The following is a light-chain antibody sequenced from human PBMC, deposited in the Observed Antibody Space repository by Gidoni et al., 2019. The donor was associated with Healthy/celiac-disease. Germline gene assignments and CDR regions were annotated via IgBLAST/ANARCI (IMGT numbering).Light chain of an antibody. V-gene: IGKV1-33*01. CDR1: QDISNY. J-gene: IGKJ1*01. Sequence: DIQMTQSPSSLSASVGDRVTITCQASQDISNYLNWYQQKPGKAPKLLIYDASNLETGVPSRFSGSGSGTDFTFTISSLKPEDIATYYCQQYDNLPWTFXQXTKVEIK. CDR3: QQYDNLPWT. CDR2: DAS.